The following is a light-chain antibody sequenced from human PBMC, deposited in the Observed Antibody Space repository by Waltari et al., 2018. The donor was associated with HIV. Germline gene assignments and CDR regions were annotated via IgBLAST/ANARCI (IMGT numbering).Light chain of an antibody. V-gene: IGKV3-20*01. CDR2: GAS. CDR3: QQYWRSPIT. CDR1: QRVMNNY. Sequence: EVVLTQSPGTLSLSPGERATLSCRASQRVMNNYVSWYQQIPGQAPRRLISGASSRANGIPCRFSGSGSGTDFTLTISRLEPEEFAGYYCQQYWRSPITFGQGTRLDIK. J-gene: IGKJ5*01.